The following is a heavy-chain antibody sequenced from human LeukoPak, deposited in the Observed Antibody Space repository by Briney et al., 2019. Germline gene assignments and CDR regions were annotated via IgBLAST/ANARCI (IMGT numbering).Heavy chain of an antibody. CDR2: ISAYSGNT. J-gene: IGHJ4*02. Sequence: ASVKVSCKASGYIFNSYGISWVRQAPGQGLEWMGWISAYSGNTSFAQKVQGRVTMTTDTSTTTAYMELRSLRSDDTAVYYCARDGTAAGLFDYWGQGTLVTVSS. CDR1: GYIFNSYG. V-gene: IGHV1-18*01. D-gene: IGHD6-13*01. CDR3: ARDGTAAGLFDY.